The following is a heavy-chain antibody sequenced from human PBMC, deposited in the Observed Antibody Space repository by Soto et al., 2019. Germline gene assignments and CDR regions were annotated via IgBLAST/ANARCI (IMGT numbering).Heavy chain of an antibody. CDR2: ISASSTYI. Sequence: SGFIFSSYTMNWVRQAPGKGLEWVSSISASSTYIYYADSLKGRFTISRDNSKNTLYLQMSSLRAEDTAVYYCATRPLLPGAPWGQGTMVTVSS. J-gene: IGHJ3*01. CDR1: GFIFSSYT. D-gene: IGHD3-22*01. V-gene: IGHV3-21*04. CDR3: ATRPLLPGAP.